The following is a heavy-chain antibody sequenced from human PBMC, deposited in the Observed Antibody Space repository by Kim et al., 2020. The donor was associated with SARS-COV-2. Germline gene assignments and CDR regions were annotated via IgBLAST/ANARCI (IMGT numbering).Heavy chain of an antibody. D-gene: IGHD6-19*01. Sequence: GGSLRLSCAASGFTFSSYAMHWVRQAPGKGLELVAVISYDGSNKYYADSVKGRFTISRDNSKNTLYLQMNSLRAEDTAVYYCARDQSSGWYRLDYWGQGTLVTVSS. CDR2: ISYDGSNK. V-gene: IGHV3-30-3*01. CDR1: GFTFSSYA. CDR3: ARDQSSGWYRLDY. J-gene: IGHJ4*02.